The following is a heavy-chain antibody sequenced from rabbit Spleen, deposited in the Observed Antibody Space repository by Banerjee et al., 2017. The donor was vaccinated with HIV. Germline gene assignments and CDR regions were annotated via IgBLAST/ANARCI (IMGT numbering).Heavy chain of an antibody. Sequence: QSLEESGGDLVKPGASLTLTCTASGVSFSSSSYMCWVRQAPGKGLEWIACIYAGSSGTTYCASLAKGRFTNSKTSSTTVTLQMTSLTAADTATYFWARGLAVRGAVGGYANYFDLWGPGTLVTVS. CDR1: GVSFSSSSY. V-gene: IGHV1S40*01. CDR2: IYAGSSGTT. CDR3: ARGLAVRGAVGGYANYFDL. J-gene: IGHJ4*01. D-gene: IGHD3-3*01.